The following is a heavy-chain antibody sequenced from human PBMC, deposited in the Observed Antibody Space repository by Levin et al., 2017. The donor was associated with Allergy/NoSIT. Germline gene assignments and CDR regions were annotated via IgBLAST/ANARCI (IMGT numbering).Heavy chain of an antibody. D-gene: IGHD3-22*01. CDR3: ATEDSGGYSGYGS. V-gene: IGHV3-23*01. J-gene: IGHJ1*01. CDR2: ISGRGIGT. CDR1: GFIFKNYA. Sequence: QSGGSLRLSCTASGFIFKNYAMSWVRHAPGKSLEWVSSISGRGIGTYYPDSLKGRFTISRDNSKNLVYLQLNGLTAEDTATYYCATEDSGGYSGYGSWGQGTLVTVSS.